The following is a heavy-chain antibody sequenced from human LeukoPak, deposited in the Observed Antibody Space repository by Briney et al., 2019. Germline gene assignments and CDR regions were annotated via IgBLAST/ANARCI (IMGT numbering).Heavy chain of an antibody. V-gene: IGHV5-51*01. CDR3: AASSTSYYYYYGMDV. CDR2: IYPGDSDT. Sequence: GESLNISCHGSGYGFTSSWIGWVRPMPGKGLGWMGIIYPGDSDTRYSPSLQGQVTISADKSISTAYLQWSSLKASDTAMYYCAASSTSYYYYYGMDVWGQGTTVTVSS. D-gene: IGHD2-2*01. CDR1: GYGFTSSW. J-gene: IGHJ6*02.